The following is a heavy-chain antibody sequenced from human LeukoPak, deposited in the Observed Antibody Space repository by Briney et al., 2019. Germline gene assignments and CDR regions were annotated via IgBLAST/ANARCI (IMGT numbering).Heavy chain of an antibody. Sequence: SETLSLTCAVYGGSFSGYYWSWIRQPPGKRLEWIGEINHSGSTNYNPSLKSRVTMSVDTSKNQFSLKLSSVTAADTAVYYCARETSSGWDFDYWGQGTLVTVSS. CDR2: INHSGST. CDR1: GGSFSGYY. D-gene: IGHD6-19*01. J-gene: IGHJ4*02. CDR3: ARETSSGWDFDY. V-gene: IGHV4-34*01.